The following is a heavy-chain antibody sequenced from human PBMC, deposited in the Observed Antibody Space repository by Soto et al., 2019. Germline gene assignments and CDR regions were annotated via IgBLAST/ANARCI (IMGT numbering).Heavy chain of an antibody. Sequence: PSVKVSFKASGYTFTSYGISWVLQAPGQGLEWMGWISAYNGNTNYAQKLQGRVTMTTDTSTSTAYMELRSLRSDDTAVYYCARGRFIAVAVTGGGLYYGMDVWGQGTTVTVSS. J-gene: IGHJ6*02. D-gene: IGHD6-19*01. V-gene: IGHV1-18*01. CDR2: ISAYNGNT. CDR1: GYTFTSYG. CDR3: ARGRFIAVAVTGGGLYYGMDV.